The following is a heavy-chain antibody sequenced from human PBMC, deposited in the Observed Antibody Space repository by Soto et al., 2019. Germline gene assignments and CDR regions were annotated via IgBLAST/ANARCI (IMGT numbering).Heavy chain of an antibody. CDR2: IIPIFGTA. V-gene: IGHV1-69*05. CDR1: GGTFSSYA. J-gene: IGHJ1*01. D-gene: IGHD3-22*01. CDR3: ARGGASYYSDSSGYAEYFQH. Sequence: QVQLVQSGAEVKKPGSSVKVSCKASGGTFSSYAISWVRQAPGQGLEWRGGIIPIFGTATYAQKVQGRVTITPDESTSTPYMELRSLRSEDTAVYYCARGGASYYSDSSGYAEYFQHWGQGTLVTVSS.